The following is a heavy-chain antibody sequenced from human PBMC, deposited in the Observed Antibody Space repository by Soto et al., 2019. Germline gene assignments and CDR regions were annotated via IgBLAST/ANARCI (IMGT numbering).Heavy chain of an antibody. V-gene: IGHV3-48*01. CDR3: ARDALDPTGVVVVVCTFDY. D-gene: IGHD2-15*01. J-gene: IGHJ4*02. Sequence: GGSLRLSCAASGFTFNSYSMNWVRQAPGKGLEWVAYISSSSSTIYYADSVKGRFTISRDNAKNSLYLQMNSLRAEDTAVYYCARDALDPTGVVVVVCTFDYWGQGTLVTVSS. CDR2: ISSSSSTI. CDR1: GFTFNSYS.